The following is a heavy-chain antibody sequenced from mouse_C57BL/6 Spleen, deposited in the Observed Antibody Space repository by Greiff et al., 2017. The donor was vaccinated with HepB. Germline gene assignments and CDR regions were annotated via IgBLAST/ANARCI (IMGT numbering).Heavy chain of an antibody. CDR3: ARAYYGSRTWFAY. V-gene: IGHV5-17*01. CDR1: GFTFSDYG. J-gene: IGHJ3*01. CDR2: ISSGSSTI. Sequence: DVKLVESGGGLVKPGGSLKLSCAASGFTFSDYGMHWVRQAPEKGLEWVAYISSGSSTIYYADTVKGRFTISRDNAKNTLFLQMTSLRSEDTAMYYWARAYYGSRTWFAYWGQGTLVTVSA. D-gene: IGHD1-1*01.